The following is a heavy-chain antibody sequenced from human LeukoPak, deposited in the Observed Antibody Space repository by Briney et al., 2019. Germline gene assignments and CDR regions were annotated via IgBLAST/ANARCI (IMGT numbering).Heavy chain of an antibody. Sequence: SVKVSCKASGGTFSSYAISWVRQAPGQGLEWMGGIIPIFGTANYAQKFQGRVTITTDESTSTAYMELSSLRSEDTAVYYCARDYGGNKNRGYKDVWGKGTTVTVSS. CDR2: IIPIFGTA. CDR3: ARDYGGNKNRGYKDV. V-gene: IGHV1-69*05. J-gene: IGHJ6*03. CDR1: GGTFSSYA. D-gene: IGHD4-23*01.